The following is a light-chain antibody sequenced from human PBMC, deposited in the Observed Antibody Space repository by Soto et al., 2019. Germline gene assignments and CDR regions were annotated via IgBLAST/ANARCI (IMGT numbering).Light chain of an antibody. V-gene: IGKV3-15*01. J-gene: IGKJ4*01. CDR3: QQYNNWPQALT. CDR1: QSVSSN. Sequence: EIVMTQSPATLSVSPGERATLSCRASQSVSSNLAWYQQKPCQAPRLLIYGASTRATGIPARFSGSWSGTEFTLTISSLQPEDFAVYYCQQYNNWPQALTFGGGTKVEIK. CDR2: GAS.